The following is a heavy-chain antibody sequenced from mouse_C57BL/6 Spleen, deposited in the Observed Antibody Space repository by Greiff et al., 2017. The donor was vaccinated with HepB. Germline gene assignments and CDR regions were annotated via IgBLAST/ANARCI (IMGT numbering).Heavy chain of an antibody. D-gene: IGHD2-4*01. CDR1: GYAFSSSW. CDR3: ARSFYDYDGD. Sequence: VQLVESGPELVKPGASVKISCKASGYAFSSSWMNWVKQRPGKGLEWIGRIYPGDGDTNYNGKFKGKATLTADKSSSTAYMQLSSLTSEDSAVYFCARSFYDYDGDWGQGTLVTVSA. V-gene: IGHV1-82*01. J-gene: IGHJ3*01. CDR2: IYPGDGDT.